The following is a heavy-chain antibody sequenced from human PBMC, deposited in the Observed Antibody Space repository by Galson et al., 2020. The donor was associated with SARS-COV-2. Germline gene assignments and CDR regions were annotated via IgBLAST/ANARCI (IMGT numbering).Heavy chain of an antibody. CDR1: GFTFSSSG. CDR2: IRYDGSNK. J-gene: IGHJ4*02. V-gene: IGHV3-30*02. D-gene: IGHD3-22*01. Sequence: GGSLRLSCAASGFTFSSSGMHWVRQAPGKGLEWVAFIRYDGSNKYYADSVKGRFTISRDNSKNTQYLQMNSLRAEDTAVYYCAKVPLRKRITMIVVPSGYWGEGSLVTVSS. CDR3: AKVPLRKRITMIVVPSGY.